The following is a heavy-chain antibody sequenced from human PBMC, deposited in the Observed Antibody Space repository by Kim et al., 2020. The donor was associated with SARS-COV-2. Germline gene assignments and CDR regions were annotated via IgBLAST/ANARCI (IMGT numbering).Heavy chain of an antibody. D-gene: IGHD3-3*01. CDR1: GYTFRDYD. CDR2: ISPYNGNT. CDR3: ARGRDSITIFRLLAFHY. Sequence: ASVKVSCKASGYTFRDYDISWVRQAPGQGLEWMGWISPYNGNTNYVQKFQGRVTMTTDTSTHTAYMELRSLRSDDTAIYYCARGRDSITIFRLLAFHYWGQATLVTVSS. J-gene: IGHJ4*02. V-gene: IGHV1-18*01.